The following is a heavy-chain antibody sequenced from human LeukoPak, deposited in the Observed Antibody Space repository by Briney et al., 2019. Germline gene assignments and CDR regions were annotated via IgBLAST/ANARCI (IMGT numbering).Heavy chain of an antibody. Sequence: GESLRLSCAASGFTFSSYGMHWLRQAPGKGLEWVANIKQDGNEKYYGDSVKGRFTITRDNAKNSLDLQVNSLRAEDTAVYYFARDTLGEGEDANYAVYYFDYWGQGTPVTVCS. CDR1: GFTFSSYG. J-gene: IGHJ4*02. V-gene: IGHV3-7*01. CDR2: IKQDGNEK. CDR3: ARDTLGEGEDANYAVYYFDY. D-gene: IGHD4/OR15-4a*01.